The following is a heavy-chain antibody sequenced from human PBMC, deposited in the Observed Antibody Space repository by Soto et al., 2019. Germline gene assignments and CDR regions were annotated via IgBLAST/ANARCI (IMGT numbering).Heavy chain of an antibody. Sequence: QVQLVQSGAEVKKPGSSVKVSCKASGGTFSSYAISWVRQAPGQGLEWMGGIIPIFGTANYAQKFQGRVTITADKSTSTAYMELSSLRSEDTAVYYCARDSGTIIVVVTSYYYGMDVWGQGTTVTVSS. CDR2: IIPIFGTA. CDR1: GGTFSSYA. J-gene: IGHJ6*02. V-gene: IGHV1-69*06. D-gene: IGHD3-22*01. CDR3: ARDSGTIIVVVTSYYYGMDV.